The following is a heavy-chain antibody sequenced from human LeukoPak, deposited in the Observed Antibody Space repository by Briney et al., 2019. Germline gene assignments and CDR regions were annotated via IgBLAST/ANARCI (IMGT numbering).Heavy chain of an antibody. D-gene: IGHD6-6*01. CDR1: GGSISSYY. Sequence: SETLSLTCTVSGGSISSYYWSWIRQPPGKGLEWIGYIYYSGSTNYNPSLKSRVTISVDTSKNQFSLKLSSVTAADTAVYYCARDGMGWGSSSEYWGQGTLVTVSS. V-gene: IGHV4-59*01. CDR2: IYYSGST. CDR3: ARDGMGWGSSSEY. J-gene: IGHJ4*02.